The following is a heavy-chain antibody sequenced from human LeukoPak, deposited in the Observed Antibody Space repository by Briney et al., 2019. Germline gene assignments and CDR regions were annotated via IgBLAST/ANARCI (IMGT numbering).Heavy chain of an antibody. CDR2: INHSGST. J-gene: IGHJ5*02. Sequence: SETLSLTCAVYGGSFSGYYWSWIRQPPGKGLEWIGEINHSGSTNYNPSLKSRVTISVDTSKNQFSLKLSFVTAADTAVYYCARGRGTGTTSWFDPWGQGTLVTVSS. D-gene: IGHD1-7*01. CDR3: ARGRGTGTTSWFDP. V-gene: IGHV4-34*01. CDR1: GGSFSGYY.